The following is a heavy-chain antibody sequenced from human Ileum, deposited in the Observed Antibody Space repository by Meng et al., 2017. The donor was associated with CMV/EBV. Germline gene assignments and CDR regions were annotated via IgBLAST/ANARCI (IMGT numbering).Heavy chain of an antibody. V-gene: IGHV3-21*01. J-gene: IGHJ6*02. CDR2: ISSSSSYI. CDR1: GFTFSSYS. Sequence: ETLSLTCAASGFTFSSYSMNWVRQAPGKGLEWVSSISSSSSYIYYADSVKGRFTISRDNAKNSLYLQMNSLRAEDTAVYYCARGYCSSTSCPYYYYYGMDVWGQGTTVTVSS. CDR3: ARGYCSSTSCPYYYYYGMDV. D-gene: IGHD2-2*01.